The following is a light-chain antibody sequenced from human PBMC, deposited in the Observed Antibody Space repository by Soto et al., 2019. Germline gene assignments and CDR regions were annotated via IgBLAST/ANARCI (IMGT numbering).Light chain of an antibody. V-gene: IGKV1-33*01. J-gene: IGKJ4*01. CDR1: QDISTD. Sequence: DIQMTQSPSSLSASVGDRVTITCQASQDISTDLNWYQQKPGKAPKLLIYDASNLETGVPSRFSGSGSGTDFNFTISSLQPEDIATYYCQQYDTLRITFGGGTKVEIK. CDR3: QQYDTLRIT. CDR2: DAS.